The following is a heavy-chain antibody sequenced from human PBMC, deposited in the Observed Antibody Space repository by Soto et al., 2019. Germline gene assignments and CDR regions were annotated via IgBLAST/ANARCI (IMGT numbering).Heavy chain of an antibody. Sequence: GGSLRLSCAASGFTFSDYYMSWIRQAPGKGLEWVSYISSGSTFTNYADSVKGRFTISRDNAKNSLYLQMNSLRAEDTAVYYCAREIIAVAGYYFDYWGQGTLVTVSS. CDR3: AREIIAVAGYYFDY. D-gene: IGHD6-19*01. J-gene: IGHJ4*02. CDR2: ISSGSTFT. CDR1: GFTFSDYY. V-gene: IGHV3-11*05.